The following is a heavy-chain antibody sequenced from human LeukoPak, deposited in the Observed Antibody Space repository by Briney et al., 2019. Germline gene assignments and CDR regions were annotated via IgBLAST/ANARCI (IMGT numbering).Heavy chain of an antibody. V-gene: IGHV3-9*01. CDR1: GFTFDDYA. CDR3: AKDMTPSCSSTSCYASDY. Sequence: PGGSLRLSCAASGFTFDDYAMHWVRQAPGKGLEWVSGISWNSGSIGYADSVKGRFTISRDNAKNSLYLQMNSLRAEDTALYYCAKDMTPSCSSTSCYASDYWGQGTLVTVSS. D-gene: IGHD2-2*01. CDR2: ISWNSGSI. J-gene: IGHJ4*02.